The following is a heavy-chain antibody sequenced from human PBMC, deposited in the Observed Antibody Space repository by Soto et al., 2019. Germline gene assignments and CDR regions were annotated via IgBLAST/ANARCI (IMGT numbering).Heavy chain of an antibody. CDR1: GAAFSSCH. CDR3: ARNGGVLDD. Sequence: LSGSGSGAAFSSCHIYWVRQGTGKGLEWVSTIGRTGDTNYSDSLKGRFTLSRENAERSSYLQVNSLRDGDTAVYYCARNGGVLDDWGRGTLATGSS. V-gene: IGHV3-13*01. J-gene: IGHJ4*02. D-gene: IGHD2-8*02. CDR2: IGRTGDT.